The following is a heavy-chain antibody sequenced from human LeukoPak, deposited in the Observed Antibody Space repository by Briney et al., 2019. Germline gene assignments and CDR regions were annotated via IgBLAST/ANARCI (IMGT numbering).Heavy chain of an antibody. Sequence: PSQTLSLTCTVSGDSISSGDYYWSWIRQPAGKGLEWIGRISSSGSTNYNPSLKSRVTMSLDASKNQFSLELNSVTPADTAVYYCARGGNYWPQWWFDPWGRGTLVSVSS. CDR2: ISSSGST. D-gene: IGHD1-26*01. CDR3: ARGGNYWPQWWFDP. CDR1: GDSISSGDYY. J-gene: IGHJ5*02. V-gene: IGHV4-61*02.